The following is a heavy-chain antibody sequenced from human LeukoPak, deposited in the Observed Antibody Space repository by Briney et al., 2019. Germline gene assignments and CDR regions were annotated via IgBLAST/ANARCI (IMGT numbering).Heavy chain of an antibody. V-gene: IGHV3-7*03. CDR1: GFTFSSYA. Sequence: GRSLRLSCAASGFTFSSYAMHWVRQAPGKGLEWVALINPDGSERYYVDSVKGRFTISRDNARNSLYLQMDSLRDDDTAMYFCTRDLAAVPGPRMDVWGQGTTVTVSS. CDR2: INPDGSER. CDR3: TRDLAAVPGPRMDV. D-gene: IGHD6-19*01. J-gene: IGHJ6*02.